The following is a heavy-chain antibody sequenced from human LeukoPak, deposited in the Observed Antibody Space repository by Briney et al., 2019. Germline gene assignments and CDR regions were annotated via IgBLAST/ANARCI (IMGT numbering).Heavy chain of an antibody. J-gene: IGHJ6*04. CDR1: GFTVSSNY. D-gene: IGHD4-17*01. V-gene: IGHV3-53*01. Sequence: GGSLRLSCAASGFTVSSNYMSWVRQAPGKGLEWVSVIYSGGSTYYADSAKGRFTISRDNSKNTLYLQMNSLRAEDTAVYYCARDPPYGDRALDVWGKGTTVTVSS. CDR3: ARDPPYGDRALDV. CDR2: IYSGGST.